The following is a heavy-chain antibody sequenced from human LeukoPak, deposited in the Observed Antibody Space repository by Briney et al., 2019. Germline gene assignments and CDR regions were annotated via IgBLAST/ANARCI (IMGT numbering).Heavy chain of an antibody. Sequence: GASVKVSFKASGNDFSDFYFNWVRQAPGRGLEGVGWINNHCRATHYAQRFRGRVTMEASITTAYMELNSLTSDDTAVYYCVTTSVTHTRDPWGQGTLVTVSS. CDR3: VTTSVTHTRDP. J-gene: IGHJ5*02. V-gene: IGHV1-2*02. CDR2: INNHCRAT. D-gene: IGHD5/OR15-5a*01. CDR1: GNDFSDFY.